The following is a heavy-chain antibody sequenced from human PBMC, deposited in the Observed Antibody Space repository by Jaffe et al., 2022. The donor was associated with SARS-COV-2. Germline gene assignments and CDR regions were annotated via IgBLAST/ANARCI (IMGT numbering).Heavy chain of an antibody. D-gene: IGHD3-22*01. Sequence: EVQLLESGGGLVQPGGSLRLSCAASGFTFSSYAMSWVRQAPGKGLEWVSAISGSGGSTYYADSVKGRFTISRDNSKNTLYLQMNSLRAEDTAVYYCAKDLNYYDSSNYYPNHPGEYFQHWGQGTLVTVSS. CDR3: AKDLNYYDSSNYYPNHPGEYFQH. J-gene: IGHJ1*01. CDR2: ISGSGGST. CDR1: GFTFSSYA. V-gene: IGHV3-23*01.